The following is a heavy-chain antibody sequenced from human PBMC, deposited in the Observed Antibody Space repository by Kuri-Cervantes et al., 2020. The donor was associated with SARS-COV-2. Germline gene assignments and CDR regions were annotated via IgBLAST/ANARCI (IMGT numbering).Heavy chain of an antibody. CDR1: GFTFSGHW. CDR2: INPDGSYT. J-gene: IGHJ6*02. CDR3: ARDSRGDLQYIYGLDV. V-gene: IGHV3-74*01. D-gene: IGHD3-10*01. Sequence: ETLSLTCAASGFTFSGHWIHWVRQAPGKGLVWVSRINPDGSYTNNADSVKGRFTLSRDNAKNMLFLQMNSLRAEDTAVYYCARDSRGDLQYIYGLDVWGQGTTVTVSS.